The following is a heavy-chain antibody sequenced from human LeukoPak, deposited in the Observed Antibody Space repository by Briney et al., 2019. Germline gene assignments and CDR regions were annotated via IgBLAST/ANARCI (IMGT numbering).Heavy chain of an antibody. V-gene: IGHV4-30-4*08. Sequence: SETLSLTCTVSGDSISSTDYYWGWVRQPPGKGRGWHGYMYNKGTTYYNPALKGHVAVSVDTYKNQFAEKLSSVTAEDTAVYYCARINWYFDLWGRGTLVTVSS. J-gene: IGHJ2*01. CDR2: MYNKGTT. CDR3: ARINWYFDL. CDR1: GDSISSTDYY.